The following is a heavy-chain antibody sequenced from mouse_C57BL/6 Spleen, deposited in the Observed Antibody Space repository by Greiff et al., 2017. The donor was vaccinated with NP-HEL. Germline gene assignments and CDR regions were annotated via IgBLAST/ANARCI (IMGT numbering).Heavy chain of an antibody. Sequence: VQLQQPGAELVRPGSSVKLSCKASGYTFTSYWMHWVKQRPIQGLEWIGNIDPSDSETHYNQKFKDKATLTVDKSSSTAYMQLSSLTSEDSAVYYCARGGSSYGGLDWYFDVWGTGTTVTVSS. J-gene: IGHJ1*03. CDR2: IDPSDSET. CDR3: ARGGSSYGGLDWYFDV. D-gene: IGHD1-1*01. V-gene: IGHV1-52*01. CDR1: GYTFTSYW.